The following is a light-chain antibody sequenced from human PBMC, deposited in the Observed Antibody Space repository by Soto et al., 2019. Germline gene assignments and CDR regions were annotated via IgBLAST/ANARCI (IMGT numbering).Light chain of an antibody. CDR1: QSISSY. Sequence: DIQMTQSPSTLSGSVGDRVTITCRASQSISSYLNWYQQKPGKAPKLLIYAASSLQSGVPSRFSGSGSGTDFTLTISSLQPEDFATYYCQQSYSTLWTVGQGTKVDSK. J-gene: IGKJ1*01. V-gene: IGKV1-39*01. CDR2: AAS. CDR3: QQSYSTLWT.